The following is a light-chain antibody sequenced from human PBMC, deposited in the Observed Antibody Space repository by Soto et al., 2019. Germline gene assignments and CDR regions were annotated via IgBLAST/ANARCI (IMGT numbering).Light chain of an antibody. Sequence: QSVLAQAPSVSGAPGQRVTISCTGSSSNLGANYDVHWYQQLPGCAPKLLICGNSNRPSGVPDRFSGSKSGTSPSLAITVRQAQDEADYYFQSYDGSLTGSAFATGPQVAVV. J-gene: IGLJ1*01. CDR1: SSNLGANYD. CDR2: GNS. CDR3: QSYDGSLTGSA. V-gene: IGLV1-40*01.